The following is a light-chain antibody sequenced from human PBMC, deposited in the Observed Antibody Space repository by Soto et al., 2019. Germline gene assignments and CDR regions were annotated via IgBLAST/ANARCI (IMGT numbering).Light chain of an antibody. CDR3: SSYAGSNNFV. CDR1: SSDVGGYNY. CDR2: EVS. J-gene: IGLJ1*01. Sequence: QSVLTQPPSASGSPGQSVTISCTGTSSDVGGYNYVSWYQQHPGKAHKLMIYEVSKRPSGVPDRFSGSKSGKTASLNVSGLQAEDEADYYCSSYAGSNNFVFGTG. V-gene: IGLV2-8*01.